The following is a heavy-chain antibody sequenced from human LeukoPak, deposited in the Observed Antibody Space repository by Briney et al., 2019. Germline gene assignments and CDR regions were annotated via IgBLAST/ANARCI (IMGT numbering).Heavy chain of an antibody. D-gene: IGHD3-10*01. J-gene: IGHJ6*02. CDR1: GGSISSYY. CDR2: IYYSGST. V-gene: IGHV4-59*01. Sequence: SETLSLTCTVSGGSISSYYWSWIRQPPGKGLEWIGYIYYSGSTNYNPSLKSRVTISVDTSKNQFSLKLSSVTAADTAVYYCAREVWFGDYYYGMDVWGQGTTVTVSS. CDR3: AREVWFGDYYYGMDV.